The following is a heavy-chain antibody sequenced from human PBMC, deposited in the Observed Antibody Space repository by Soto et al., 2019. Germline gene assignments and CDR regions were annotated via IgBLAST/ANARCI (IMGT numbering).Heavy chain of an antibody. V-gene: IGHV3-21*01. Sequence: PGGSLRLSCAASGFTFSSYSMNWVRQAPGKGLEWVSSISSSSSYIYYADSVKGRFTISRDNAKNSLYLQMNSLRAEDTAVYYCAREDTAMVMFDYWGQGTLVTVSS. CDR2: ISSSSSYI. CDR1: GFTFSSYS. CDR3: AREDTAMVMFDY. J-gene: IGHJ4*02. D-gene: IGHD5-18*01.